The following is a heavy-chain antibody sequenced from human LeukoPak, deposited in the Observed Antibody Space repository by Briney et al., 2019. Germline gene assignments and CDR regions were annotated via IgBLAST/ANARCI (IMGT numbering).Heavy chain of an antibody. D-gene: IGHD3-10*01. V-gene: IGHV1-2*02. CDR1: GYTFIDYY. CDR2: INPRSDST. CDR3: ARGADYYGSGPRDY. Sequence: ASVKGSCKASGYTFIDYYIHWVRRAPGQGLQYGGWINPRSDSTHYAQEFQGRVTLTRDTSISTVSMELSTLRSDDTAVYYCARGADYYGSGPRDYWGQGTLVTVSS. J-gene: IGHJ4*02.